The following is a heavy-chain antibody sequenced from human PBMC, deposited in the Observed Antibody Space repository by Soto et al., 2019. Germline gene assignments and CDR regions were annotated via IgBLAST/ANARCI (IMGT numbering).Heavy chain of an antibody. CDR3: AKAYFVWSSEQPYYFDY. CDR1: GFTFSNYA. CDR2: ISGSGGRS. Sequence: EVQLLDSGGGLVQPGGSLRLSCAASGFTFSNYAMTWVRQGPGKGLEWVSGISGSGGRSYYADSVKGRFTISRDNSKCTLCLQMNSLRAEDTAVYYCAKAYFVWSSEQPYYFDYWGQGTLVTVSS. J-gene: IGHJ4*02. D-gene: IGHD3-16*01. V-gene: IGHV3-23*01.